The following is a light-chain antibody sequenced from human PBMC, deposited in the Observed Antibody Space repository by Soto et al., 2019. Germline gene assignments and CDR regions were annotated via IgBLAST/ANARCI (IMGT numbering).Light chain of an antibody. V-gene: IGKV1-6*01. CDR3: LQDINYPWT. CDR1: QGIGNA. CDR2: GAS. J-gene: IGKJ1*01. Sequence: IHMSQAPSSLSASLGDRGTMSGRASQGIGNALGWYQQKPGNHPKVLIYGASNLQSGVPPRFSGSGSGTDFTLAISSLQPEDSETYYCLQDINYPWTLGQGTKVDIK.